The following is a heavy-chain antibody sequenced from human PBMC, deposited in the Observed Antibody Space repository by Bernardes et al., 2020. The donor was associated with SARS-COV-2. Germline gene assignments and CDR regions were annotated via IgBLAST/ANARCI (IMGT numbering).Heavy chain of an antibody. CDR3: ATSGNLATGT. CDR1: GYTFTGYY. V-gene: IGHV1-2*02. J-gene: IGHJ5*02. CDR2: INPVSGGT. Sequence: ASVKVSCKASGYTFTGYYIHWVRQAPGQGLKWMGWINPVSGGTKYSQTFQGRVTMTRDTSISTAYMELSSLRSDDTAVYYCATSGNLATGTWGQGTLVTVSS. D-gene: IGHD6-13*01.